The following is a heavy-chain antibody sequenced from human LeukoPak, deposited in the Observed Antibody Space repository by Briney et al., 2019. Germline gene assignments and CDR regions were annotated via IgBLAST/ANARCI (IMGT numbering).Heavy chain of an antibody. Sequence: ASVKVSCKASGYTFTSYGISWVRQAPGQGLEWMGWISAYNGNTNYARKLQGRVTMTTDTSTSTAYMELRSLRSDDTAVYYCARDYDILTGYSGHWFDPWGQGTLVTVSS. CDR3: ARDYDILTGYSGHWFDP. CDR1: GYTFTSYG. V-gene: IGHV1-18*01. J-gene: IGHJ5*02. CDR2: ISAYNGNT. D-gene: IGHD3-9*01.